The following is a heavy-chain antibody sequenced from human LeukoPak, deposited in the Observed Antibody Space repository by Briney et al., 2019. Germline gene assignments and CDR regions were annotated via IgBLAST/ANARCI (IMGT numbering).Heavy chain of an antibody. CDR1: GFTFKDYS. V-gene: IGHV3-23*01. CDR3: AKFIFYSGSEGYGDR. D-gene: IGHD3-22*01. Sequence: GGSLRLSCSASGFTFKDYSMSWVRQAPGKGLEWVAAISGGSGSKYYADSVKGRFTISRDNSKNTLYLQMHSLSPEDTAVYYCAKFIFYSGSEGYGDRWGQGTLVTVSS. CDR2: ISGGSGSK. J-gene: IGHJ5*02.